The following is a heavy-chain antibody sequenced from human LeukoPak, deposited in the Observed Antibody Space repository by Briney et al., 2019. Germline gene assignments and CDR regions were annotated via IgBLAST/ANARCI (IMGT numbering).Heavy chain of an antibody. J-gene: IGHJ5*02. CDR3: ARGDNWFDP. CDR2: INHSGST. V-gene: IGHV4-34*01. Sequence: PSETLSLTCAVYGGSFSGYYWSWIRQPPGKGLEWIGEINHSGSTNYNPSLKSRVTISVDTSKNQFSLRLSSVTAADTAVYYCARGDNWFDPWGQGTLVTVFS. CDR1: GGSFSGYY.